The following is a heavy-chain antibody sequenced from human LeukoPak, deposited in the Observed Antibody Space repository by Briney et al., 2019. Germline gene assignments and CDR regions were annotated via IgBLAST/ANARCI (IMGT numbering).Heavy chain of an antibody. Sequence: PSETLSLTCTVSGGSISSYYWSWIRQPPGKGLEWIGYIYYSGSTNYNPSLKSRVTISVDTSKNQFSLKLSSVTAADTAVYYCARVGYGDLLDAFDIWGQGTMVTVSS. V-gene: IGHV4-59*01. J-gene: IGHJ3*02. D-gene: IGHD4-17*01. CDR3: ARVGYGDLLDAFDI. CDR1: GGSISSYY. CDR2: IYYSGST.